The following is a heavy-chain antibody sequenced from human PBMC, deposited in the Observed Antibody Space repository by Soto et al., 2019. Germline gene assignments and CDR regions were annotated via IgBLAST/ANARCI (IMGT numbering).Heavy chain of an antibody. V-gene: IGHV4-59*01. Sequence: SETQSLTCSVSDYSSSGYVWSWIRQTPGKGLEWIESIYYSGSTNYNPSLESRVTASVDTSKNEVSLRLSSVTAADTAVYYCAICKAVPHYYGMDVWGPGTTVTVSS. J-gene: IGHJ6*02. D-gene: IGHD6-19*01. CDR2: IYYSGST. CDR1: DYSSSGYV. CDR3: AICKAVPHYYGMDV.